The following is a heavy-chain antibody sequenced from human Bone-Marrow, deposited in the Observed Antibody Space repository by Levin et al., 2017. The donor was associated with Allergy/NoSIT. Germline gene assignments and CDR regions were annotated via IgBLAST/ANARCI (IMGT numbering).Heavy chain of an antibody. V-gene: IGHV3-15*01. J-gene: IGHJ4*02. D-gene: IGHD1-26*01. CDR2: ITDGGTT. Sequence: LSLTCAASGFTFSKAWMSWVRQAPGKGLEWVGRITDGGTTDYAAPVKGRFTISRDDSKKTLYLQMNTLKIEDTAVYYCTTEGLLNGGSYSDHWGQGTQVTVSS. CDR3: TTEGLLNGGSYSDH. CDR1: GFTFSKAW.